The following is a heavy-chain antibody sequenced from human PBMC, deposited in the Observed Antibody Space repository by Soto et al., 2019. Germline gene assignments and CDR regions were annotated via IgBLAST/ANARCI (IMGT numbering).Heavy chain of an antibody. CDR1: GFTFSSYA. J-gene: IGHJ6*02. CDR2: ISGSGGST. CDR3: AKGYSYGTETDYYYGMDV. D-gene: IGHD5-18*01. Sequence: GGSLRLSCAASGFTFSSYAMSWVRQAPGKGLEWVSAISGSGGSTYYADSVKGRFTISRDNSKNTLYLQMNSLRAEDTAVYYCAKGYSYGTETDYYYGMDVWGQGTTVTVSS. V-gene: IGHV3-23*01.